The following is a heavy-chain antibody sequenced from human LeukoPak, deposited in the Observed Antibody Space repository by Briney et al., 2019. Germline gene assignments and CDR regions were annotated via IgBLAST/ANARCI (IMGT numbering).Heavy chain of an antibody. J-gene: IGHJ2*01. CDR2: ISAYNGNT. Sequence: GASVKVSCKASGYTFTGYYMHWVRQAPGQGLEWMGWISAYNGNTNYAQKLQGRVTMTTDTSTSTAYMELRSLRSDDTAVYYCARESIPYYDILTGYYTRYFDLWGRGTLVTVSS. CDR1: GYTFTGYY. D-gene: IGHD3-9*01. CDR3: ARESIPYYDILTGYYTRYFDL. V-gene: IGHV1-18*04.